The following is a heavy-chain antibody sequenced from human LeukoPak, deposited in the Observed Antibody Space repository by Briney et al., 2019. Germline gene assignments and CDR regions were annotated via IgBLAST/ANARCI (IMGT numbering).Heavy chain of an antibody. V-gene: IGHV3-21*01. Sequence: GGSLRLSCAASGFTFSSYSMNWVRQAPGKGLEWVSSISSSSSYIYYAGSVKGRFTISRDNAKNSLYLQMNSLRAEDTAVYYCARDISRRAFDPWGQGTLVTVSS. CDR1: GFTFSSYS. J-gene: IGHJ5*02. D-gene: IGHD3-3*02. CDR2: ISSSSSYI. CDR3: ARDISRRAFDP.